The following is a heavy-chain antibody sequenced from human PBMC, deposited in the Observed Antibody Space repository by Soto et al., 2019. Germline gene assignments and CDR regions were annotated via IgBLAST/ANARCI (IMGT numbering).Heavy chain of an antibody. D-gene: IGHD2-2*01. CDR3: AKDLVFVRGSSPWGSFDY. CDR2: ISGSGGST. CDR1: GFTFSSYA. J-gene: IGHJ4*02. Sequence: HPGGSLRLSCAASGFTFSSYAMSWVRQAPGKGLEWVSAISGSGGSTYYADSVKGRFTISRDNSKNTLYLQMNSLRAEDTAVYYCAKDLVFVRGSSPWGSFDYWGQGTLVTVSS. V-gene: IGHV3-23*01.